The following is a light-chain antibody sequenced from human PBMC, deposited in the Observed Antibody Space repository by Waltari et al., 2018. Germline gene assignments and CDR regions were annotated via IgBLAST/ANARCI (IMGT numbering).Light chain of an antibody. CDR1: QSVSGY. CDR2: DGS. V-gene: IGKV3-11*01. CDR3: QHRNHWPPLFT. Sequence: VLTQSPATLSLSPGERATLSRRASQSVSGYFAWYQQKPGQAPRLLIYDGSNRATGIPPRFSGSGSGTDCTLTISSLEPEDFAVYYCQHRNHWPPLFTFGPGTKVVF. J-gene: IGKJ3*01.